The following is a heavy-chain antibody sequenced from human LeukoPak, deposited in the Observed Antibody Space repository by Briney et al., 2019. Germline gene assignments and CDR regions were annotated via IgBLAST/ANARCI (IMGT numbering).Heavy chain of an antibody. CDR3: AKGAAMDTYYFDY. V-gene: IGHV3-33*06. Sequence: GGSLRLSCAASGFTFSSYGMHWVRQAPGKGLEWVAVIWYDGSNKYYADSVKGRFTISRDNSKNTLYLQMNSLRAEDTAVYYCAKGAAMDTYYFDYWGQGTLVTVSS. J-gene: IGHJ4*02. D-gene: IGHD5-18*01. CDR2: IWYDGSNK. CDR1: GFTFSSYG.